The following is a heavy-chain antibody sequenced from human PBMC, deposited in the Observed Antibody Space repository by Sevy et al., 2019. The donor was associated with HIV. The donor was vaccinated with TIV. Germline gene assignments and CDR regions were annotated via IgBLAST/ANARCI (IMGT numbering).Heavy chain of an antibody. Sequence: GGSLRLSCAASGFTFSSYWMSWVRQAPGKGLEWVSNIRQGGGEKYYVDSVKGRFTISRDNAKNSLFLQMNSLRAEDTAVYYCARLDFVAGNDYWGQGTLVTVSS. J-gene: IGHJ4*02. CDR2: IRQGGGEK. CDR1: GFTFSSYW. V-gene: IGHV3-7*01. D-gene: IGHD6-19*01. CDR3: ARLDFVAGNDY.